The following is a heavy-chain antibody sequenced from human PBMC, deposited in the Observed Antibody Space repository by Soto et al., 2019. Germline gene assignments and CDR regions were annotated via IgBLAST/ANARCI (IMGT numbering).Heavy chain of an antibody. Sequence: QITLKESGPTLVKPTQTLTLTCTFSGFSLSTSGVGVGWIRQPPGKALEWLALIYWDDDKRYSPSLKSRLTLTNDTSKTQVVLTMTTMDPVDTATYYCAHRNVDTAMVYFDYWGQGTLVTVSS. CDR1: GFSLSTSGVG. CDR3: AHRNVDTAMVYFDY. V-gene: IGHV2-5*02. J-gene: IGHJ4*02. D-gene: IGHD5-18*01. CDR2: IYWDDDK.